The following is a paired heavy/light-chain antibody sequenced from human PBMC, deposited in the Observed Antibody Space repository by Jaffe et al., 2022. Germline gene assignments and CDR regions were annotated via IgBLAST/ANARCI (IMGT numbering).Light chain of an antibody. Sequence: DIQMTQSPSTLSASVGDRVTITCRASQSISSWLAWYQQKPGKAPKLLIYKASSLESGVPSRFSGSGSGTEFTLTISSLQPDDFATYYCQQYNSYSQTFGQGTKVEIK. CDR3: QQYNSYSQT. V-gene: IGKV1-5*03. CDR2: KAS. CDR1: QSISSW. J-gene: IGKJ1*01.
Heavy chain of an antibody. D-gene: IGHD5-12*01. CDR2: IYYSGST. CDR3: ARPRYSGYDFDYGDYDRGYYFDY. J-gene: IGHJ4*02. V-gene: IGHV4-39*01. Sequence: QLQLQESGPGLVKPSETLSLTCTVSGGSISSSSYYWGWIRQPPGKGLEWIGSIYYSGSTYYNPSLKSRVTISVDTSKNQFSLKLSSVTAADTAVYYCARPRYSGYDFDYGDYDRGYYFDYWGQGTLVTVSS. CDR1: GGSISSSSYY.